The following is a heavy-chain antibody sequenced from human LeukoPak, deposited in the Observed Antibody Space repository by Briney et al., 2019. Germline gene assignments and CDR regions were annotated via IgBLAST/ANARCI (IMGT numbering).Heavy chain of an antibody. Sequence: GASVKVSCKASGYTFTSYDINWVRQATGQGLEWMGWMNPNSGNTGYAQKFQGRVTMTRNTSISTAYMELSSLRSEDTAVYYCARDYSSSWYDAFDIWGQGTMVTVSS. D-gene: IGHD6-13*01. CDR1: GYTFTSYD. J-gene: IGHJ3*02. V-gene: IGHV1-8*01. CDR3: ARDYSSSWYDAFDI. CDR2: MNPNSGNT.